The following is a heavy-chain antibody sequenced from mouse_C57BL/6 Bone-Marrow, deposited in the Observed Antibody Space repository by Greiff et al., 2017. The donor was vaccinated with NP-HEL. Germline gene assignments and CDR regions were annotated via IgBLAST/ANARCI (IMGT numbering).Heavy chain of an antibody. CDR2: ISYDGSN. V-gene: IGHV3-6*01. D-gene: IGHD1-1*01. J-gene: IGHJ3*01. Sequence: EVQLQESGPGLVKPSQSLSLTCSVTGYSITSGYYWNWIRQFPGNKLEWMGYISYDGSNNYNPSLKNRISITRDTSKNQFFLKLNSVTTEDTATYYCARGGTYYGSSGFAYWGQGTLVTVSA. CDR3: ARGGTYYGSSGFAY. CDR1: GYSITSGYY.